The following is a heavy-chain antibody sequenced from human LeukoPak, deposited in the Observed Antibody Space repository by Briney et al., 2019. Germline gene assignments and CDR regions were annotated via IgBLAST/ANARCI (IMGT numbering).Heavy chain of an antibody. J-gene: IGHJ4*02. CDR1: GFTFSSFW. Sequence: GGSLRLSCAGSGFTFSSFWMSWVRQAPGKGLEWVANIKEDGSDKNYVDSVKGRFTISRDNTKRSVFLQMNSLRDEDTAVYFCARDRGYDTFDYWGQGTLVTVSS. D-gene: IGHD5-12*01. CDR3: ARDRGYDTFDY. CDR2: IKEDGSDK. V-gene: IGHV3-7*01.